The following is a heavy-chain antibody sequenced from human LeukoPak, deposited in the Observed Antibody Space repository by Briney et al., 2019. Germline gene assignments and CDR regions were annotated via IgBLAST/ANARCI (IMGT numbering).Heavy chain of an antibody. V-gene: IGHV3-53*01. CDR3: ARGGGSGLVGYFDY. Sequence: GGSLRLSCAASGFTFSTYSMNWVRQAPGKGLEWVSVTYSGGGTYYADSVKGRFTISRDNSKKTLYLQMNSLRAEDTAVYYCARGGGSGLVGYFDYWGQGTLVTVSS. D-gene: IGHD2-15*01. J-gene: IGHJ4*02. CDR2: TYSGGGT. CDR1: GFTFSTYS.